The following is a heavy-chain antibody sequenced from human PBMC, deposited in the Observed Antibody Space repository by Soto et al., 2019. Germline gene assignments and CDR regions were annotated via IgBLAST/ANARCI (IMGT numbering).Heavy chain of an antibody. CDR2: ISYDGSNK. D-gene: IGHD3-10*01. V-gene: IGHV3-30*18. J-gene: IGHJ6*02. CDR1: GFTFSSYG. Sequence: QVQLVESGGGVVQPGRSLRLSCAASGFTFSSYGMHWVRQAPGKGLEWVAVISYDGSNKYYADSVKGRFTISRDNSKNTLYLQMNSLRAEDTAVYYCAKDFPRITYYYYGMDVWGQGTTVTVSS. CDR3: AKDFPRITYYYYGMDV.